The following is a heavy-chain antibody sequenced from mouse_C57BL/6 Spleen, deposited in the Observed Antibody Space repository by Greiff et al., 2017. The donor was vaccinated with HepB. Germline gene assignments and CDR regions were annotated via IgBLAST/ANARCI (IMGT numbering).Heavy chain of an antibody. J-gene: IGHJ4*01. CDR1: GYSFTDYN. CDR3: ARLGYYSNPRGPMDY. CDR2: INPNYGTT. V-gene: IGHV1-39*01. Sequence: EVQLQESGPELVKPGASVKISCKASGYSFTDYNMNWVKQSNGKSLEWIGVINPNYGTTSYNQKFKGKATLTVDQSSSTAYMQLNSLTSEDSAVYYCARLGYYSNPRGPMDYWGQGTSVTVSS. D-gene: IGHD2-5*01.